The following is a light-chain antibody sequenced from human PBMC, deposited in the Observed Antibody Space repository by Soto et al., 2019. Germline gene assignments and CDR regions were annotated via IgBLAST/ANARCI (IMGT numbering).Light chain of an antibody. J-gene: IGLJ1*01. V-gene: IGLV2-14*03. CDR1: SSDVGGYNY. CDR2: DVS. Sequence: QCALNQPASVSGAAGLSIAISCTGTSSDVGGYNYVSWYQQHPGKAPKLIIYDVSNRPSGVSNRFSGSKSGNTASLTISGLQAEDEADYYCSSFTSSSTRVFGTGTKVTVL. CDR3: SSFTSSSTRV.